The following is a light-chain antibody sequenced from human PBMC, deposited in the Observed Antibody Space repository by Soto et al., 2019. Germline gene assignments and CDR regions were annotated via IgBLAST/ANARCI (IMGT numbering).Light chain of an antibody. J-gene: IGKJ5*01. Sequence: DVVMTQSPLSLPVTLGQPASISCKSSQSLLHSDGKTYLYWYLQKPGQSPQLMIYEVNIRFSGVPDRFSGGGSGTDFTLKISRVQAEDVGLYYCMQSMQLPITFGQGTRLEIK. CDR1: QSLLHSDGKTY. V-gene: IGKV2D-29*02. CDR3: MQSMQLPIT. CDR2: EVN.